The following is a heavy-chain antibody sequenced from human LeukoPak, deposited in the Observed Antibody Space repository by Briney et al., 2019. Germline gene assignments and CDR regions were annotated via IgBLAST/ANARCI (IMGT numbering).Heavy chain of an antibody. CDR1: GGTFSSYA. Sequence: ASVKVSCKASGGTFSSYAISWVRQAPGQGLEWMGGIIPIFGTANYAQKFQGRVTITTDESTSTAYMELSSLRSEDTAVYYCARDPVGISRGGYFDYWGQGTLATVSS. CDR2: IIPIFGTA. J-gene: IGHJ4*02. V-gene: IGHV1-69*05. D-gene: IGHD3-10*01. CDR3: ARDPVGISRGGYFDY.